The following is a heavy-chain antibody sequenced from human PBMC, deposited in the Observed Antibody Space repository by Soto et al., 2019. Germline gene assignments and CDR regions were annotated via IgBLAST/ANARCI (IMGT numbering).Heavy chain of an antibody. D-gene: IGHD5-12*01. J-gene: IGHJ1*01. CDR1: GGTFSSYA. CDR2: IIPIFGTA. Sequence: QVQLVQSGAEVKKPGSSVKVSCKASGGTFSSYAISWVRQAPGQGLAWMGGIIPIFGTANYAQKFQGRVTVNPDDSTSTAYMELSSLRSEDTAVYYCAGGLGYVLNYFQHWGQGTLVTVSS. CDR3: AGGLGYVLNYFQH. V-gene: IGHV1-69*01.